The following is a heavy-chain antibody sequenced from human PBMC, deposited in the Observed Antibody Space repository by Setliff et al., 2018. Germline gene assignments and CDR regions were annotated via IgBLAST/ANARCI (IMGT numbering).Heavy chain of an antibody. CDR3: ATYKRSSSFEY. V-gene: IGHV3-23*01. J-gene: IGHJ4*02. Sequence: GGSLRLSCAASGFMFSTYAMSWVRQAPGKGLEWVSAISDIGDNTYYTASVRGRFTISRDNAKNSLYLQMNSPRAEDTAVYYCATYKRSSSFEYWGQGSLVTVSS. D-gene: IGHD6-6*01. CDR2: ISDIGDNT. CDR1: GFMFSTYA.